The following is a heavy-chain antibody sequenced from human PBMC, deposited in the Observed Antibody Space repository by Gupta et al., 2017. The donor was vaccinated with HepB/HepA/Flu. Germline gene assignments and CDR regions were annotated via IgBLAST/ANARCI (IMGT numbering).Heavy chain of an antibody. D-gene: IGHD4-17*01. V-gene: IGHV4-34*01. J-gene: IGHJ6*03. CDR3: ARAPTVTTDYYYYYMDV. CDR1: GGSFSGYY. Sequence: QVQLQQWGAGLLKPSATLSLTCAVYGGSFSGYYWSWIRQPPGKGLEWIGEINHSGSTNYNPSLKSRVTISVDTSKNQFSLKLSSVTAADTAVYYCARAPTVTTDYYYYYMDVWGKGTTVTVSS. CDR2: INHSGST.